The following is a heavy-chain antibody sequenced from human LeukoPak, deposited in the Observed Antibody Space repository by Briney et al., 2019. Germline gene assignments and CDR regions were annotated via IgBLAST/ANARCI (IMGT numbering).Heavy chain of an antibody. J-gene: IGHJ4*02. CDR2: INPSGGST. CDR1: GYTFTSYY. Sequence: GASVKVSCKASGYTFTSYYMHWVRQAPGQGLEWMGIINPSGGSTSYAQKFQGRVTMTRDMSTSTVYMELSSLRSEDMAVYYCARLGEMATIDDYWGQGTLVTVSS. D-gene: IGHD5-24*01. CDR3: ARLGEMATIDDY. V-gene: IGHV1-46*01.